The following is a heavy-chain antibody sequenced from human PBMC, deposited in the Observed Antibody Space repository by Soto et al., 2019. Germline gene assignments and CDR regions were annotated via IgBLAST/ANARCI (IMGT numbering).Heavy chain of an antibody. CDR3: ARLVIMETFDI. J-gene: IGHJ3*02. CDR1: GYSFTSYL. CDR2: IYPGDSGT. D-gene: IGHD1-1*01. V-gene: IGHV5-51*01. Sequence: GESLKISFKGSGYSFTSYLICWVRQMPGKGLEWMGIIYPGDSGTRYSPSFQGQVTISADKSISTAYLQWSSLKDSDTAMYYCARLVIMETFDILGQGTMLTVSS.